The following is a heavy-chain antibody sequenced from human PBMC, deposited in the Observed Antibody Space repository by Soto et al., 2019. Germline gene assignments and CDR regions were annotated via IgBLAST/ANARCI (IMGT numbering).Heavy chain of an antibody. J-gene: IGHJ4*02. CDR1: GGSISSGGYY. D-gene: IGHD3-3*01. CDR2: IYYSGST. Sequence: PSETLSLTCTVSGGSISSGGYYWSWIRQHPGKGLEWIGYIYYSGSTYYNPSLKSRVTISVDTSKNQFSLKLSSVTAADTAVYYCARVRYYDFWSGHDFDYWGQGTLVTVSS. CDR3: ARVRYYDFWSGHDFDY. V-gene: IGHV4-31*03.